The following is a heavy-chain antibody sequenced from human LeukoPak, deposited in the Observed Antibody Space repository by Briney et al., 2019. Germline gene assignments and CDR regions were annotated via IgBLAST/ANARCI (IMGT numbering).Heavy chain of an antibody. CDR2: ISSSSSYI. Sequence: PGGSLRLSCAASGFTFSSYSMNWVRQAPEKGLEWVSSISSSSSYIYYADSVKGRFTISRDNAKNSLYLQMNSLRAEDTAVYYCAVPPVERDFREGWGQGTLVTVSS. D-gene: IGHD1-1*01. J-gene: IGHJ4*02. CDR1: GFTFSSYS. V-gene: IGHV3-21*01. CDR3: AVPPVERDFREG.